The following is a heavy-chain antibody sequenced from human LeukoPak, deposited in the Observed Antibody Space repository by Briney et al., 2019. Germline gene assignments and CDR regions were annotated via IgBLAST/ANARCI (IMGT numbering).Heavy chain of an antibody. CDR3: ARDQDRDGYAYSYFDY. D-gene: IGHD5-24*01. J-gene: IGHJ4*02. V-gene: IGHV1-69*13. Sequence: SVKVSCKGSGYTLSNHAFSWVRQAPGQGLEWMGGIIPIFGTANYAQKFQGRVTITADESTSTAYMELSSLRSEDTAVYYCARDQDRDGYAYSYFDYWGQGTLVTVSS. CDR2: IIPIFGTA. CDR1: GYTLSNHA.